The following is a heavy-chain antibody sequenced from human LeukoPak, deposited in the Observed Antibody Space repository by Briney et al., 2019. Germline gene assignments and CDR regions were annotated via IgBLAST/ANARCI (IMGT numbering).Heavy chain of an antibody. V-gene: IGHV4-30-4*08. D-gene: IGHD5-12*01. CDR2: IYYSGST. J-gene: IGHJ4*02. CDR3: ARVVTRGLRHTLYYFDY. CDR1: GGSISSGGYY. Sequence: SQTLSLTCTVSGGSISSGGYYWSWIRQPPGKGLEWIGYIYYSGSTYYNPSLKSRVTISVDTSKNQFSLKLSSVTAADTAVYYCARVVTRGLRHTLYYFDYWGQGTLVTVSS.